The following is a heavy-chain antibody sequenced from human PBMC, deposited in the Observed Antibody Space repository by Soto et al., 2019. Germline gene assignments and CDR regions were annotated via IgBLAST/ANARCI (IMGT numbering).Heavy chain of an antibody. CDR1: GYNFFGYY. CDR3: ARLPFGYSSDSGP. CDR2: IDPNGGGT. D-gene: IGHD2-15*01. J-gene: IGHJ5*02. V-gene: IGHV1-2*02. Sequence: ASVKVSCKAFGYNFFGYYMHWVRQAAGQGLEWMGWIDPNGGGTKYAQKFQGRVTMTRDTPITTAYMELSRLTSDDTAVYYCARLPFGYSSDSGPWGQGTLVTVSS.